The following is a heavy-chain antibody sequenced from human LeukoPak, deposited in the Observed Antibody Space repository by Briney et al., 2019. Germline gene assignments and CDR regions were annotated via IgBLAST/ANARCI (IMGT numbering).Heavy chain of an antibody. CDR1: GYDLTSYW. Sequence: KPGESLKISCKGSGYDLTSYWIGWVRQMPGEGLEWMGIIYPGDSVTRYSPSLQGQVTISPDKSISTAYLQWSSLKASDTAIYCWARTFASYGGNYLDYWGQGTLVTVSS. CDR3: ARTFASYGGNYLDY. CDR2: IYPGDSVT. D-gene: IGHD4-23*01. J-gene: IGHJ4*02. V-gene: IGHV5-51*06.